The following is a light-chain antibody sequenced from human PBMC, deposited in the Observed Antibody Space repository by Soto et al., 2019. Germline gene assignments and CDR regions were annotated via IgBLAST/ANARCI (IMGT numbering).Light chain of an antibody. J-gene: IGKJ2*01. V-gene: IGKV3-20*01. CDR2: GAS. CDR1: QSVSSSY. CDR3: QQYCSSPMYT. Sequence: EIVLTQSPGTLSLSPGERATLSCRASQSVSSSYLAWYQQKPGQAPRLLIYGASSRATGIPDRFSGSGSGTDFTLTISRLEPEDFAVYYCQQYCSSPMYTFGSGTKLEIK.